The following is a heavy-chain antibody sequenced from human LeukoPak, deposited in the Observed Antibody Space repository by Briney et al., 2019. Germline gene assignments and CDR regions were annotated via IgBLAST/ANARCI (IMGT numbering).Heavy chain of an antibody. CDR3: VRGTTVTYYFDY. CDR2: IYYSGST. Sequence: KPSETLSLTCTVSGGSISSYYWSWIRQPPGKGLEWIGYIYYSGSTNYNPSLKSRVTISVDTSKNQFSLKLSSVTAADTAVYYCVRGTTVTYYFDYWGQGTLVTVSS. V-gene: IGHV4-59*08. CDR1: GGSISSYY. D-gene: IGHD4-17*01. J-gene: IGHJ4*02.